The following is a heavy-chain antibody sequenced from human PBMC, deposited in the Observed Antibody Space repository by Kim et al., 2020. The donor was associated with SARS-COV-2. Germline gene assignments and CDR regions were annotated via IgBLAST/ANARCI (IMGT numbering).Heavy chain of an antibody. J-gene: IGHJ5*02. CDR3: ARGRLRYFDWFWFDP. Sequence: TLSLTCTVSGGSISSGGYYWSWIRQHPGKGLEWIGYIYYSGSTYYNPSLKSRVTISVDTSKNQFSLKLSSVTAADTAVYYCARGRLRYFDWFWFDPWGQGTLVTVSS. D-gene: IGHD3-9*01. CDR1: GGSISSGGYY. V-gene: IGHV4-31*03. CDR2: IYYSGST.